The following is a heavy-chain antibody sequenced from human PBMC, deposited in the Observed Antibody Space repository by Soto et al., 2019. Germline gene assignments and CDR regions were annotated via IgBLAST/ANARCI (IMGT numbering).Heavy chain of an antibody. CDR3: ARQYFDFWTDPYTGSSYFDL. Sequence: GESLKISCQGSGYTFSDYWIGWVRQMPGKGLEWMGIIHPGDSDTKYSPSFQGQVTISADESISTAYLQWNSLKASDTAIYYCARQYFDFWTDPYTGSSYFDLWGRGTLVTVSS. D-gene: IGHD3-3*01. J-gene: IGHJ2*01. V-gene: IGHV5-51*01. CDR2: IHPGDSDT. CDR1: GYTFSDYW.